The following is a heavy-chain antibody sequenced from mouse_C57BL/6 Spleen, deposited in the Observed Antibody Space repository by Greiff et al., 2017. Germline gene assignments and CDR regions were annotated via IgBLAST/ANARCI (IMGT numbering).Heavy chain of an antibody. CDR2: IIPNNGGT. CDR3: AGVGTTALDY. V-gene: IGHV1-26*01. D-gene: IGHD1-2*01. J-gene: IGHJ2*01. CDR1: GYTFTDYY. Sequence: EVQLQQSGPELVKPGASVKISCKASGYTFTDYYMNWVKQSPGQSLEWIGDIIPNNGGTSYNEKFKGKATVTVDKSSSTAYMELRSLTSEDSAVYYCAGVGTTALDYWGQGTTLTVSS.